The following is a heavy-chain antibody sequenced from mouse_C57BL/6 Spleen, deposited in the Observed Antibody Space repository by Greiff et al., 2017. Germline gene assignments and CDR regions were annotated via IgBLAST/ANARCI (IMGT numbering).Heavy chain of an antibody. CDR1: GYTFTSYW. V-gene: IGHV1-50*01. Sequence: QVQLQQPGAELVKPGASVKLSCKASGYTFTSYWMQWVKQRPGQGLEWIGEIDPSDSYTNYNQKFKGKATLTVDTSSSTAYMQLSSLTSEESAVYYCASSTAQSAFAYWGQGTLVTVSA. J-gene: IGHJ3*01. CDR2: IDPSDSYT. CDR3: ASSTAQSAFAY. D-gene: IGHD3-2*02.